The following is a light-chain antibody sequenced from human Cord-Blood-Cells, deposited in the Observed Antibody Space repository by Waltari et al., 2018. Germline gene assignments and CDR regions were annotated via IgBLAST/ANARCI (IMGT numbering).Light chain of an antibody. Sequence: DIQMTQSPSSLSASGGDRVTITCRASQSISSYLNWYQQKPGKAPKLLIYAASSLQSGVPSRFSGSGSGTDFTLTISSLQPEDFATYYCQQSYSTLTFGPGTKVDIK. CDR3: QQSYSTLT. V-gene: IGKV1-39*01. J-gene: IGKJ3*01. CDR1: QSISSY. CDR2: AAS.